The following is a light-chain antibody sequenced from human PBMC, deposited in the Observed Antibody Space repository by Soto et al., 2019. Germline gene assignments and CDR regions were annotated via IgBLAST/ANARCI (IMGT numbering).Light chain of an antibody. J-gene: IGLJ1*01. CDR1: SSDVGNYNL. CDR3: CSYAGSSTYV. CDR2: EDS. V-gene: IGLV2-23*01. Sequence: QSALTQPASVSGSPGQSITISCTGTSSDVGNYNLVSWYQHHPGKAPKLMIYEDSQRPSGVSNRFSGWKSGNTASLTISVLQAEDEADYYCCSYAGSSTYVFGTGTKLTVL.